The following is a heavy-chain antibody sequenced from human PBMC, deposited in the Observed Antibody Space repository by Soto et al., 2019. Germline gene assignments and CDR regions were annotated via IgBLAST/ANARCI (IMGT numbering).Heavy chain of an antibody. CDR3: AKDPYSNYWFDP. V-gene: IGHV3-23*01. J-gene: IGHJ5*02. Sequence: WGSLRLSCAASVFTFSSYAMSWVRQAPGKGLEWVSAISGSGGSTYYADSVKGRFTISRDNSKNTLYLQMNSLRAEDTAVYYCAKDPYSNYWFDPWGQGTLVTVSS. CDR2: ISGSGGST. CDR1: VFTFSSYA. D-gene: IGHD4-4*01.